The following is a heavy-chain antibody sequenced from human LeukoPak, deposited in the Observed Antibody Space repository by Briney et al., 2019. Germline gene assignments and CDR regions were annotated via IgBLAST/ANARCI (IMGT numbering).Heavy chain of an antibody. D-gene: IGHD5-24*01. J-gene: IGHJ4*02. CDR1: GFTLSYYN. Sequence: GGSLRLSCAASGFTLSYYNMNWVRQAPGKGLEWVSSISSSSSYIYYADSVKGRFTISRDNAKNSLYLQMNSLRAEDTAVYYCARETPDGYDYWGQGTLVTVSS. CDR2: ISSSSSYI. V-gene: IGHV3-21*01. CDR3: ARETPDGYDY.